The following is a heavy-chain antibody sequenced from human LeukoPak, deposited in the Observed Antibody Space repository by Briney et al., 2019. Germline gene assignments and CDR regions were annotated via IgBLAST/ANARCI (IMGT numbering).Heavy chain of an antibody. CDR2: IYNSGST. CDR1: GVSISSYH. CDR3: ARKDGDY. V-gene: IGHV4-59*01. D-gene: IGHD2-15*01. Sequence: PSETLSLTCTVSGVSISSYHWSWIRQPPVKGLEWIGYIYNSGSTNYNPPLRSRVTISVDTSKNQVSLKLSSVTAADTAVYYCARKDGDYWGQGILVTVSS. J-gene: IGHJ4*02.